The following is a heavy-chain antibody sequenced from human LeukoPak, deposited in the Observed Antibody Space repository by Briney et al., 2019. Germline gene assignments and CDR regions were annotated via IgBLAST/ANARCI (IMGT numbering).Heavy chain of an antibody. J-gene: IGHJ5*02. Sequence: GASVKVSCKASGYTFTSYAMHWVRQAPGQRLEWMGWINAGNGNTKYSQKFQGRVTITRDTSASTAYMELRSLRSDDTAVYYCARGLGCSSTSCSRNGYWFDPWGQGTLVTVSS. V-gene: IGHV1-3*01. D-gene: IGHD2-2*01. CDR1: GYTFTSYA. CDR3: ARGLGCSSTSCSRNGYWFDP. CDR2: INAGNGNT.